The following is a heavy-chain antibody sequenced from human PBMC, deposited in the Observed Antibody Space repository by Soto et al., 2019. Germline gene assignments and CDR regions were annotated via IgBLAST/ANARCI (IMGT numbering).Heavy chain of an antibody. CDR1: GFTFSSYA. D-gene: IGHD5-12*01. V-gene: IGHV3-23*01. CDR2: ISGSGGST. J-gene: IGHJ3*02. CDR3: AKVGRWLQFLDAFDI. Sequence: VGSLRLSCAASGFTFSSYAMSWVRQAPGKGLEWVSAISGSGGSTYYADSVKGRFTISRDNSKNTLYLQMNSLRAEDTAVYYCAKVGRWLQFLDAFDIWGQGTMVTVSS.